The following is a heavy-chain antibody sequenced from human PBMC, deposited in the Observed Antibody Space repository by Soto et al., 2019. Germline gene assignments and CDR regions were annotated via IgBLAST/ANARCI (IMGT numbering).Heavy chain of an antibody. J-gene: IGHJ5*02. CDR3: ARGSLYSGKGFDP. CDR2: ISYDGSNK. Sequence: QVQLVESGGGVVQPGRSLRLSCAASGFTFSSYAMHWVRQAPGKGLEWVAVISYDGSNKYYADSVKGRFTISRDNSKNTLYRNMNSLRAEDTAVYYCARGSLYSGKGFDPWGQGTLVTVSS. D-gene: IGHD6-13*01. V-gene: IGHV3-30-3*01. CDR1: GFTFSSYA.